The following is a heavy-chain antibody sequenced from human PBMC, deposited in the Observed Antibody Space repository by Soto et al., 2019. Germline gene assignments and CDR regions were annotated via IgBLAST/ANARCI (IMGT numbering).Heavy chain of an antibody. D-gene: IGHD6-13*01. J-gene: IGHJ6*02. CDR2: IWYDGSNK. Sequence: PGGSLRLSCAASGFTFRSYGMHWVRQAPGKGLEWVAVIWYDGSNKYYADSVKGRFTISRDNSKNTLFLQLNSLRAEDTAVYYCTKDRSSTLDGMDVWGQGTTVTVSS. V-gene: IGHV3-33*06. CDR1: GFTFRSYG. CDR3: TKDRSSTLDGMDV.